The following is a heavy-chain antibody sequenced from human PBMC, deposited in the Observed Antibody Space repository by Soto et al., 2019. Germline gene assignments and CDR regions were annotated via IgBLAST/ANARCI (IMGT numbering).Heavy chain of an antibody. D-gene: IGHD5-18*01. Sequence: QVQLVQSGAEVKKPGASVKVSCKASGYTFTSYDINWVRQATGQGLEWMGWMNPNSGNTGYAQKXHGRVTMTRNXXIXTXXMELSSLRSEDTAVYYCARGGYSYGITYYYSGMDVWGQGTTVTVSS. CDR1: GYTFTSYD. V-gene: IGHV1-8*01. J-gene: IGHJ6*02. CDR3: ARGGYSYGITYYYSGMDV. CDR2: MNPNSGNT.